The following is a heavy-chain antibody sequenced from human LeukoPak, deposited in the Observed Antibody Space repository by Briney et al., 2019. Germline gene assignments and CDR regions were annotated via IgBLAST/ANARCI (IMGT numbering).Heavy chain of an antibody. V-gene: IGHV3-13*01. CDR1: GFTFSSYD. D-gene: IGHD1-26*01. Sequence: GSLRLSCAASGFTFSSYDMHWVRQATGKGLEWVSAIGTAGDTYYPGSVKGRFTISRENAKNSLYLQMNSLRAGDTAVYYCARESSGSYYFDYWGQGTLVTVSS. J-gene: IGHJ4*02. CDR2: IGTAGDT. CDR3: ARESSGSYYFDY.